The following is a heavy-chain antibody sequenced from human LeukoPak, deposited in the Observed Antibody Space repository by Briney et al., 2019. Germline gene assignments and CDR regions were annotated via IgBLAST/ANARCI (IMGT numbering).Heavy chain of an antibody. V-gene: IGHV4-59*08. D-gene: IGHD1-14*01. J-gene: IGHJ3*01. CDR3: ARNQVLPFDVFNL. CDR1: GGSISSYY. CDR2: IYYSGST. Sequence: SETLSLTCTVSGGSISSYYWSWIRQPPGKGLEWIGYIYYSGSTDYNSSLKSRVTMSTDTSKNQFYLKLSSATAADTAVYYCARNQVLPFDVFNLWGQGTMVTVSS.